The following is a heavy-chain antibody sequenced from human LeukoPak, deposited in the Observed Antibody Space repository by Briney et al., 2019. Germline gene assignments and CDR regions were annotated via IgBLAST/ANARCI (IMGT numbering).Heavy chain of an antibody. CDR2: INPNSGGT. J-gene: IGHJ4*02. CDR3: ASAPTVTTPLDY. V-gene: IGHV1-2*02. Sequence: ASVKVSCKASGYTITGYYMHWVRQAPGQGLEWMGWINPNSGGTNYAQKFQGRVTMTRDTSISTAYMELSRLRSDDTAVYYCASAPTVTTPLDYWGQGTLVTVSS. CDR1: GYTITGYY. D-gene: IGHD4-17*01.